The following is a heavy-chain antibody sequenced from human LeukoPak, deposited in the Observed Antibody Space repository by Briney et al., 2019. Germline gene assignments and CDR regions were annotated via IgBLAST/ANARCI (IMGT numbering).Heavy chain of an antibody. CDR1: GFTFSSYG. J-gene: IGHJ4*02. CDR3: AKDLVNWDFDY. V-gene: IGHV3-30*18. Sequence: GGSLRLSCAAYGFTFSSYGVHWVRQAPGKGLEWVAVISYDGSNKYHADSVKGRFTISRDNSKNTLYLQMNSLRAEDTAVYYCAKDLVNWDFDYWGQGTLVTVSS. CDR2: ISYDGSNK. D-gene: IGHD7-27*01.